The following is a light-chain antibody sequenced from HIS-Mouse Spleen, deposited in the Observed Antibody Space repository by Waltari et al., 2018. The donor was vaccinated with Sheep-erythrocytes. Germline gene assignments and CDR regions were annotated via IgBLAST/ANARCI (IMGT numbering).Light chain of an antibody. CDR2: GTS. CDR1: SSNIGAGYD. CDR3: QSYDSSLSGSKV. V-gene: IGLV1-40*01. J-gene: IGLJ2*01. Sequence: QSVLTQPPSVSGAPGQRVTISCTGSSSNIGAGYDVHWYQQLPGTAPKLLIYGTSNRTSGVPDRFSGSKSGTAASLAITGLQAEDEADYYCQSYDSSLSGSKVFGGGTKLTVL.